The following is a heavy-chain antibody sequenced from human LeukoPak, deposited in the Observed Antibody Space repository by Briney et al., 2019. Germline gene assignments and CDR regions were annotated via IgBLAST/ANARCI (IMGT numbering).Heavy chain of an antibody. Sequence: PGGSLRLSCAASGFIFSSFGMNWVRQAPGKGLEWVSSISSSSSYIYYADSVKGRFTISRDNAKNSLYLQMNSLRAEDTAVYYCARDLAGSSSVWTYYYYMDVWGKGTTVTVSS. D-gene: IGHD6-6*01. CDR2: ISSSSSYI. V-gene: IGHV3-21*01. CDR3: ARDLAGSSSVWTYYYYMDV. J-gene: IGHJ6*03. CDR1: GFIFSSFG.